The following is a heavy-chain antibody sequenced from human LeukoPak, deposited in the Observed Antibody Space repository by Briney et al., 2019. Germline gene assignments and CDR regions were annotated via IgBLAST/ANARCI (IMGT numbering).Heavy chain of an antibody. CDR1: GYTLTELS. J-gene: IGHJ6*03. CDR2: FDPEDGET. Sequence: ASVKVSCKVSGYTLTELSMHWVRQAPGKGLEWMGGFDPEDGETIYAQKFQGRVTMTEDTSTDTAYMELSSLRSEDTAVYYCATSSYYGPGTIYYYYYYMDVWGKGTTVTISS. V-gene: IGHV1-24*01. CDR3: ATSSYYGPGTIYYYYYYMDV. D-gene: IGHD3-10*01.